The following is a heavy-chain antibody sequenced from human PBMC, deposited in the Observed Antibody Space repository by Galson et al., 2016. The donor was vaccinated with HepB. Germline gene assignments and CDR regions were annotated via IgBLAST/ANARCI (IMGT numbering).Heavy chain of an antibody. CDR3: AKDEEYYFAY. J-gene: IGHJ4*02. D-gene: IGHD3-10*01. CDR2: ISYDGSNK. V-gene: IGHV3-30*18. Sequence: WVRQAPGKGLEWVAVISYDGSNKYYADSVKGRFTISRDNSKNTLYLQMNSLRAADTAVYYCAKDEEYYFAYWGQGTLVTVSS.